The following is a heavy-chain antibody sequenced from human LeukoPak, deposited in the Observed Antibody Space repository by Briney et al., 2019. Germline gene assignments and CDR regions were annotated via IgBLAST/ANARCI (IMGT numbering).Heavy chain of an antibody. CDR3: AKDSAITMAHYFDY. V-gene: IGHV3-33*06. CDR2: IWYDGSNK. CDR1: GFTFSSYG. Sequence: GGSLRLSCAASGFTFSSYGMHWVRQAPGKGLEWVAVIWYDGSNKYYADSVKGRFAISRDNSKNTLYLQMNSLRAEDTAVYYCAKDSAITMAHYFDYWGQGTLVTVSS. J-gene: IGHJ4*02. D-gene: IGHD3-10*01.